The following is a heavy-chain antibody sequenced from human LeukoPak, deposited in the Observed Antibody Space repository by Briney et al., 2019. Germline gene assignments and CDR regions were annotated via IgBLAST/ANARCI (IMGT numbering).Heavy chain of an antibody. CDR2: ISSSSSYI. V-gene: IGHV3-21*01. J-gene: IGHJ4*02. Sequence: GGSLRLSRAASGFTFSIYSMNWVRQAPGKGLEWVSSISSSSSYIYYADSVKGRFTISRDNAKNSLYLQMNSLRAEDTAVYYCARDFSMVRGVITPPFDYWGQGTLVTVSS. CDR3: ARDFSMVRGVITPPFDY. CDR1: GFTFSIYS. D-gene: IGHD3-10*01.